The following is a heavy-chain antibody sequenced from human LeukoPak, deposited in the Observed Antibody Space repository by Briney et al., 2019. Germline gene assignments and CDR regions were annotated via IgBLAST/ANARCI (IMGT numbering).Heavy chain of an antibody. Sequence: SETLSLTCTVSGGSISSYYWSWLQQPPGKGLEWIGYIYYSGSTNYNPSLKSRVTISVDTSKNQFSLKLSSVTAADTAVYYCARVLLSNYDFWSGYSNWFDPWGQGTLVTVSS. CDR1: GGSISSYY. CDR3: ARVLLSNYDFWSGYSNWFDP. CDR2: IYYSGST. V-gene: IGHV4-59*01. J-gene: IGHJ5*02. D-gene: IGHD3-3*01.